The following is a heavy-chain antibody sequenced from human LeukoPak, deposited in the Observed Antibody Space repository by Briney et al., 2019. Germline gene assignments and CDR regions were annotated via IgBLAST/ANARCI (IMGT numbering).Heavy chain of an antibody. V-gene: IGHV3-48*03. J-gene: IGHJ4*02. CDR1: GLTFSSYE. CDR3: ATTYYYGSGSYYEELEGHDY. Sequence: PGGSLRLSCAASGLTFSSYEMNWVRQAPGKGLEWVSYISSSGSTIYYADSVKGRFTISRDNAKNSLYLQMNSLRAEDTAVYYCATTYYYGSGSYYEELEGHDYWVQGTLVTVSS. D-gene: IGHD3-10*01. CDR2: ISSSGSTI.